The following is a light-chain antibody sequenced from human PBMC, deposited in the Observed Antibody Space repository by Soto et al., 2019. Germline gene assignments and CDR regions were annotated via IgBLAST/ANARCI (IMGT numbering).Light chain of an antibody. J-gene: IGLJ1*01. CDR1: TSNIGRST. V-gene: IGLV1-44*01. CDR2: SNT. Sequence: QSVLTQPPSASGTPGQSVTISCSGITSNIGRSTVSWYQQFPGAAPKLLIYSNTQRPLGVPVRFSGSKSDTSASLAISGLQSEDEADYYCATWNDGVFVFGIGTKVTVL. CDR3: ATWNDGVFV.